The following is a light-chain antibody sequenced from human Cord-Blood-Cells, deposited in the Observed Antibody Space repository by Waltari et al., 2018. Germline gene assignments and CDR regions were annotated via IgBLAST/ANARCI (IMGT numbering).Light chain of an antibody. Sequence: QSALTQSASVSGSPGQSITISCTGTSSDVGGYTYVSWYQQHPGKAPKLMIYDVSNRPSGVSNRFSGSKSGNTASLTISGLQAEDEADYYCSSYTSSSTLLYVFGTGTKVTVL. CDR2: DVS. CDR1: SSDVGGYTY. V-gene: IGLV2-14*03. J-gene: IGLJ1*01. CDR3: SSYTSSSTLLYV.